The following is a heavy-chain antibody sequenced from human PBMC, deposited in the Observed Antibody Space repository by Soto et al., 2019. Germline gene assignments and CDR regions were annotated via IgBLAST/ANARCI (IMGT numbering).Heavy chain of an antibody. D-gene: IGHD3-22*01. V-gene: IGHV4-61*01. CDR2: IYYSGST. CDR1: GGSVSSGSYY. CDR3: ASGRYYYDSSGYYPTNWFDP. J-gene: IGHJ5*02. Sequence: SETLSLTCTVSGGSVSSGSYYWSWIRQPPGKGLKWIGYIYYSGSTNYNPSLKSRVTISVDTSKNQFSLKLSSVTAADTAVYYCASGRYYYDSSGYYPTNWFDPWGQGTLVTVSS.